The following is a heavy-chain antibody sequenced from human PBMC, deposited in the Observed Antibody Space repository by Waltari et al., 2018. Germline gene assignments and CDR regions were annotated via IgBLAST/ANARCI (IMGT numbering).Heavy chain of an antibody. CDR1: GGSFSGYY. V-gene: IGHV4-34*01. CDR3: ARDGGLYDFWSGYHYYYYMDV. J-gene: IGHJ6*03. D-gene: IGHD3-3*01. CDR2: INHSGST. Sequence: QVQLQQWGAGLLKPSETLSLTCAVYGGSFSGYYWSWIRQPPGKGLEWIGEINHSGSTNYNPSLKIRVTISVDTSKNQFSLKLSSVTAADTAVYYCARDGGLYDFWSGYHYYYYMDVWGKGTTVTVSS.